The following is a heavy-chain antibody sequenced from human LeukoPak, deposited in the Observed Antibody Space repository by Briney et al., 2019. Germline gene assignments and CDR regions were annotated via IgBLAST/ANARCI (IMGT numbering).Heavy chain of an antibody. J-gene: IGHJ5*02. CDR1: GFTFSDYS. D-gene: IGHD6-13*01. CDR2: ISSSSSNI. Sequence: GGSLRLSCTASGFTFSDYSMNWVRRAPGKGLEWVSVISSSSSNIYYADSVKGRFTSSRDNAKNSLYLQMNSLRAEDTAVYYCARGGIAGVGTRHFDPWGLGTLVTVSS. V-gene: IGHV3-21*01. CDR3: ARGGIAGVGTRHFDP.